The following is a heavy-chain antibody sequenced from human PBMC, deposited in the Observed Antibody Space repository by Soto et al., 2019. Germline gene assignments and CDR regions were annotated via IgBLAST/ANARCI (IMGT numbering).Heavy chain of an antibody. J-gene: IGHJ4*02. D-gene: IGHD6-13*01. CDR3: ARLLTAAAHTDY. Sequence: GGSLRLSCAASGFTFSSYGMHWVRQAPGKGLEWVAVISYDGSNKYYADSVKGRFTISRDNSKNTLYLQMNSLRAEDTAVYYCARLLTAAAHTDYWGQGTLVTVSS. V-gene: IGHV3-30*03. CDR1: GFTFSSYG. CDR2: ISYDGSNK.